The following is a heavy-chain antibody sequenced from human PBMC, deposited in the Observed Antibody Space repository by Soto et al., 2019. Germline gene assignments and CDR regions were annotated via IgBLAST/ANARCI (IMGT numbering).Heavy chain of an antibody. CDR1: GFTVSSNY. CDR3: ARGPLTGTTGFRLGGAFDP. CDR2: IYSGGST. D-gene: IGHD1-7*01. V-gene: IGHV3-66*01. Sequence: GGSLRLSCAASGFTVSSNYMSWVRQAPGKGLEWVSVIYSGGSTYYADSVKGRFTISRDNSKNTLYLQMNSLRAEDTAVYYCARGPLTGTTGFRLGGAFDPWGQGTLVTVSS. J-gene: IGHJ5*02.